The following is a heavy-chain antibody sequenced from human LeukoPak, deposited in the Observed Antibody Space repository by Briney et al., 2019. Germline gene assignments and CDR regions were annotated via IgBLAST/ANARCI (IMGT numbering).Heavy chain of an antibody. D-gene: IGHD1-1*01. CDR2: IDYSGRT. CDR1: GDSTNFYY. J-gene: IGHJ4*02. Sequence: SETLSLTCTVSGDSTNFYYWSWIRQPPGKGLEWIGYIDYSGRTKYNPSLKSRVTISVDTSKNQFSLKLSSVTAADTAVYYCAREGERASFDYWGQGTLVTVSS. V-gene: IGHV4-59*12. CDR3: AREGERASFDY.